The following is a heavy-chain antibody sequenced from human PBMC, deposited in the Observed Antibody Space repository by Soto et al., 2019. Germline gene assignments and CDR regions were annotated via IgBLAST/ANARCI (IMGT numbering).Heavy chain of an antibody. D-gene: IGHD2-2*01. J-gene: IGHJ4*02. CDR3: ATHPEPAGVGS. V-gene: IGHV3-30-3*01. CDR1: GFSFSYFA. Sequence: QVQLVESGGGVVQPGRSLRLSCTASGFSFSYFAIHWVRQAPGKGLEWVALVSYDGGNKYYADSIKGRFTISRDNSKKALYLQMNSLRLEDTAVYYCATHPEPAGVGSWGQGTPVTVS. CDR2: VSYDGGNK.